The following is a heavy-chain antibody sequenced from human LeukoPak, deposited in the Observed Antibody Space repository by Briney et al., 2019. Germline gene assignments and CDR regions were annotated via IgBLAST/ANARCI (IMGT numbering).Heavy chain of an antibody. V-gene: IGHV3-23*01. Sequence: GGSLRLSCAASGFTFSSYGMSWVRQAPGKGLEWVSAISGSGGSTYYADSVKGRFTISRDNSKNTLYLQMNSLRAEDTAVYYCAKVTMITFGGVIVRFDYWGQGTLVTVSS. CDR2: ISGSGGST. CDR3: AKVTMITFGGVIVRFDY. CDR1: GFTFSSYG. J-gene: IGHJ4*02. D-gene: IGHD3-16*02.